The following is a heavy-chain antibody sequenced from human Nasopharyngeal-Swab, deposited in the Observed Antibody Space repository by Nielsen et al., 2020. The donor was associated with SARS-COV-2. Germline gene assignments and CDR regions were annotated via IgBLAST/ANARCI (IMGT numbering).Heavy chain of an antibody. CDR2: IYYSGST. CDR1: GGSISSYY. Sequence: SETLSLTCTVSGGSISSYYWRWIRQPPGKGLEWIGYIYYSGSTNYNPSLKSRVTISVDTSKKQFSLKLSSVTAADTAVYYCARDVTMVRGVIGDYYGMDVWGQGTTVTVSS. D-gene: IGHD3-10*01. CDR3: ARDVTMVRGVIGDYYGMDV. J-gene: IGHJ6*02. V-gene: IGHV4-59*13.